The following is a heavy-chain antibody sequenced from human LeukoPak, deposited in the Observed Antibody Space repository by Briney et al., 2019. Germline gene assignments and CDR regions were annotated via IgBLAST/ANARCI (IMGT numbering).Heavy chain of an antibody. Sequence: QAGGSLRLSCAASGFTFSSYSMNWVRQAPGKGLEWVSYISSSSSTIYYADSVKGRFTISRDNAKNSLYLQVNSLRAEDTAVYYCAREAAAPFDYWGQGTLVTVSS. V-gene: IGHV3-48*04. J-gene: IGHJ4*02. CDR2: ISSSSSTI. D-gene: IGHD6-13*01. CDR1: GFTFSSYS. CDR3: AREAAAPFDY.